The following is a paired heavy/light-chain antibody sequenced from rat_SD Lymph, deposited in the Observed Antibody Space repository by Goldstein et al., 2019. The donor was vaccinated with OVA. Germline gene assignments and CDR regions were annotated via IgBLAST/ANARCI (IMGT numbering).Heavy chain of an antibody. J-gene: IGHJ2*01. CDR1: GFSLTSYS. CDR2: MWSDGVT. Sequence: QVQLKESGPVLVQASETLSLTCTVSGFSLTSYSVHWVRQHSGKSLEWMGRMWSDGVTSYNSAFRSRLSISRDTSKSQVFLRMSSLQIEDTGTYYCARNSALRIRGRGGYFDYWGQGVTVTLSS. V-gene: IGHV2S18*01. CDR3: ARNSALRIRGRGGYFDY. D-gene: IGHD4-3*01.
Light chain of an antibody. V-gene: IGKV12S34*01. CDR2: DAN. CDR3: QQYNNYPYT. J-gene: IGKJ2-3*01. CDR1: EDIFSN. Sequence: DIQMTQSPASLSASLGETVTIECRTSEDIFSNLAWYQQKPGNSPQLLIYDANSLADGVPSRFSGSGSGPQYSLKINSLQSGDVASYFCQQYNNYPYTFGAGTKLELK.